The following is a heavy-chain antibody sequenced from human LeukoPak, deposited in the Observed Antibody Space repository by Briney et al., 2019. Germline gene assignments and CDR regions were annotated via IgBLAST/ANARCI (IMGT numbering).Heavy chain of an antibody. V-gene: IGHV3-30*18. D-gene: IGHD2-21*02. Sequence: LTCTVSGGSISSYYWSWVRQAPGKGLEWVAVMSYDGSKKYYADSVKGRFTISRDNSKNTVYLQMNSLRAEDTAVYYCAKDGEAYCGGDCTEYYYGMDVWGQGTTVTVSS. J-gene: IGHJ6*02. CDR1: GGSISSYY. CDR3: AKDGEAYCGGDCTEYYYGMDV. CDR2: MSYDGSKK.